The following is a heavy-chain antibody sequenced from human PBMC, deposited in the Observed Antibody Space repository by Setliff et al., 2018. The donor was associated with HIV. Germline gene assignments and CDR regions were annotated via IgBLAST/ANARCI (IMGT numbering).Heavy chain of an antibody. D-gene: IGHD3-10*01. Sequence: SETLSLTCTISGGSFGVYRWSWIRQSAGRGLEWIGRIDSSGTTDYTPSLKGRVAISVDTSRNQFSLRVTSVTAADTAVYCCARDRHSSGLGSYGPWGPGILVTVSS. CDR3: ARDRHSSGLGSYGP. CDR2: IDSSGTT. J-gene: IGHJ5*02. CDR1: GGSFGVYR. V-gene: IGHV4-4*07.